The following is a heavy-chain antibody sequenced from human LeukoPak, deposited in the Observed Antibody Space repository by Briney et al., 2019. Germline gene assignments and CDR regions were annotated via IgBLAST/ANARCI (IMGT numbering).Heavy chain of an antibody. J-gene: IGHJ5*02. D-gene: IGHD6-13*01. CDR3: ARLVMSSSLYNWFDP. CDR1: GYTFTSYD. Sequence: ASVKVSCKASGYTFTSYDINWVRQATGQGLEWMGWMNPNSGNTGYAQKFQGRVTMTRNTSISTAYMELSSLRSEDTAVYYCARLVMSSSLYNWFDPLGQGTLVTVSS. CDR2: MNPNSGNT. V-gene: IGHV1-8*01.